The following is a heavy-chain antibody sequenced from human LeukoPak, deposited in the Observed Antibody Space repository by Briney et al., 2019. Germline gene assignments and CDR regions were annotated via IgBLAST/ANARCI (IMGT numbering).Heavy chain of an antibody. Sequence: SETLSLTCTVSGGSISSSSYYWGWIRQPPGKGLEWIGYIFYSGTTYYNPSLKSRITISVDTSKNQFSLKLSSVTAADTALYYCARAVRSTRLFDYWGQGTLVTVSS. CDR3: ARAVRSTRLFDY. J-gene: IGHJ4*02. D-gene: IGHD2-15*01. CDR1: GGSISSSSYY. CDR2: IFYSGTT. V-gene: IGHV4-31*03.